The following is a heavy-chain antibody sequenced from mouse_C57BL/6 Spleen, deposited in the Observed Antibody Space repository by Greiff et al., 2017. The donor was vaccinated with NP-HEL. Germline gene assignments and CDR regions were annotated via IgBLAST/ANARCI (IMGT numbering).Heavy chain of an antibody. Sequence: EVQLQQSVAELVRPGASVKLSCTASGFNIKNTYMHWVKQRPEQGLEWIGRIDPANGNTKYAPKFPGKATITADTSSNTAYLQLSSLTSEDTAIYYCALYSNYVRYAMDYWGQGTSVTVSS. V-gene: IGHV14-3*01. CDR2: IDPANGNT. D-gene: IGHD2-5*01. J-gene: IGHJ4*01. CDR3: ALYSNYVRYAMDY. CDR1: GFNIKNTY.